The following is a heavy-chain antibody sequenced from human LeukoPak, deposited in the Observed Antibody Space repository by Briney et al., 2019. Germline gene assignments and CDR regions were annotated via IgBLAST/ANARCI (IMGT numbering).Heavy chain of an antibody. V-gene: IGHV6-1*01. CDR1: GDSVSSNSAA. Sequence: SQTLSLTCAISGDSVSSNSAAWNWIRQSPSRGLEWLGRTYYRSKWFSRYAVSVKSRITINADTSTNQFSLQLNSVTPDDTAVYYCARGPGYFQHWGQGTLATVSS. CDR3: ARGPGYFQH. CDR2: TYYRSKWFS. J-gene: IGHJ1*01.